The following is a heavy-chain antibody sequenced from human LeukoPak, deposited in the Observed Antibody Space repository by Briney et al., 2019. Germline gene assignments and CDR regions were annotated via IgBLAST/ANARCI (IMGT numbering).Heavy chain of an antibody. CDR1: GFTVSSYW. Sequence: GGSLRLSCAASGFTVSSYWISWVRQAPGKGLEWVANIKQDGSETYYVDSVKGRFTISRDNAKHSLYLQMNSLRAEDTAVYYCARDLMATIRGAFDYWGQGTLVTVSS. V-gene: IGHV3-7*01. CDR3: ARDLMATIRGAFDY. CDR2: IKQDGSET. D-gene: IGHD5-24*01. J-gene: IGHJ4*02.